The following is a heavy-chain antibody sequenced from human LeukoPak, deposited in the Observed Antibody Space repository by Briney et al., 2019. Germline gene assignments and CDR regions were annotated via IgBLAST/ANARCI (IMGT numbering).Heavy chain of an antibody. CDR2: ISYDGSNK. Sequence: GRSLRLPCAASGFTFSSYAMHWVRQAPGKGLEWVAVISYDGSNKYYADSVKGRFTISRDNSKNTLYLQMNSLRAEDTAVYYCGRRFDYWGQGTLVTVSS. J-gene: IGHJ4*02. V-gene: IGHV3-30-3*01. CDR3: GRRFDY. CDR1: GFTFSSYA.